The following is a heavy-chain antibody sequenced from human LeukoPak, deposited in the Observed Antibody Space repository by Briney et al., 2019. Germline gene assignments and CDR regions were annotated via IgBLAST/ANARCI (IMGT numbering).Heavy chain of an antibody. J-gene: IGHJ4*02. CDR1: GFTLSTYW. Sequence: GGSLRLSCEASGFTLSTYWMNWVRQVPGKGLDWVANINPDGSGKRYVDSVKGRFTIARDDADNSLSLQMNSLRAEDTAVYYCASWGAGGNSWGQGALVTVSS. CDR3: ASWGAGGNS. D-gene: IGHD3-16*01. CDR2: INPDGSGK. V-gene: IGHV3-7*01.